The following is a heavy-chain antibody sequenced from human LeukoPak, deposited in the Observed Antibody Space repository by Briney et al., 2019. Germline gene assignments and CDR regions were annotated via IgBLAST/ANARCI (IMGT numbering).Heavy chain of an antibody. V-gene: IGHV3-53*01. D-gene: IGHD4-17*01. J-gene: IGHJ5*02. CDR2: IFSGGST. CDR3: ARVHPDYGDYGWFDP. Sequence: GGSLRLSCGASGFSVSSNYMSWVRQAPGKGLERVSVIFSGGSTYYADSVKGRFTISRDNSKNTLYLQMNSLRAEDTAIYYCARVHPDYGDYGWFDPWGQGTLVTVSS. CDR1: GFSVSSNY.